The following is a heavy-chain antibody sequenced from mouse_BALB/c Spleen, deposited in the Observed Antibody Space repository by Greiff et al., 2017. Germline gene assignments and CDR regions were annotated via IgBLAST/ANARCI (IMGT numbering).Heavy chain of an antibody. D-gene: IGHD1-1*01. V-gene: IGHV1-14*01. CDR3: ARPPFYGSSYEAWFAY. J-gene: IGHJ3*01. CDR1: GYTFTSYV. CDR2: INPYNDGT. Sequence: EVQLVESGPELVKPGASVKMSCKASGYTFTSYVMHWVKQKPGQGLEWIGYINPYNDGTKYNEKFKGKATLTSDKSSSTAYMELSSLTSEDSAVYYCARPPFYGSSYEAWFAYWGQGTLVTVSA.